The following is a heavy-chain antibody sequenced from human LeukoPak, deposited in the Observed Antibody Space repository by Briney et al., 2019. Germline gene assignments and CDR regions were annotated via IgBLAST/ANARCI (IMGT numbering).Heavy chain of an antibody. CDR1: GYTFTGYY. D-gene: IGHD3-3*01. J-gene: IGHJ4*02. Sequence: ASVKVSCKASGYTFTGYYMHWVRQAPGQGLEWMGRINPNSGGTNYAQKFQGRVTMTRGTSISTAYMEPSRLRSDDTAVYYCARWNYDFWSGYYALFDYWGQGTLVTVSS. CDR3: ARWNYDFWSGYYALFDY. V-gene: IGHV1-2*06. CDR2: INPNSGGT.